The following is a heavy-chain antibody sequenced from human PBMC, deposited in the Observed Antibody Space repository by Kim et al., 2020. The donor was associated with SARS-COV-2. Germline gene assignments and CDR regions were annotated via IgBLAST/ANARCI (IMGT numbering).Heavy chain of an antibody. J-gene: IGHJ3*02. CDR1: GFPFSSYG. V-gene: IGHV3-30*18. D-gene: IGHD1-26*01. CDR3: VKVGGWEIFSTEGSDTFDI. CDR2: ISFDGANQ. Sequence: GGSLRLSCAASGFPFSSYGMHWVRQAPGRGPEWVSIISFDGANQYYADSVKGRFTISRDNSKKMVYLQMDSLTPEDTALYYCVKVGGWEIFSTEGSDTFDIWGQGTMVVVSS.